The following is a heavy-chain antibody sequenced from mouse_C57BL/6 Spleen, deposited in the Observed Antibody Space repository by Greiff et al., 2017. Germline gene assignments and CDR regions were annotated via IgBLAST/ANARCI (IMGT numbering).Heavy chain of an antibody. J-gene: IGHJ4*01. CDR3: ARDRRSRYAMDY. Sequence: EVKLVESGGGLVKPGGSLKLSCAASGFTFSSYAMSWVRQTPEKRLEWVATISDGGSYTYYPDNVKGRFTISRDNAKNNLYLQMSHLKSEDTAMYYCARDRRSRYAMDYWGQGTSVTVSS. V-gene: IGHV5-4*01. CDR2: ISDGGSYT. CDR1: GFTFSSYA.